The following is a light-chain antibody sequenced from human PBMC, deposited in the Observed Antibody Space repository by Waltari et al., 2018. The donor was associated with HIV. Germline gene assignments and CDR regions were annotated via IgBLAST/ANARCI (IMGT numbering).Light chain of an antibody. CDR3: QAWDNKTGV. Sequence: SYDLIQPPSVSVSPGQTARITCSGDKLGDKFASWYQQRAGQSPVLVIYQDTKRPSGIPERFSGSNSGNTATLTINGTQPMDEADYYCQAWDNKTGVFRPGTKVTVV. J-gene: IGLJ1*01. CDR2: QDT. V-gene: IGLV3-1*01. CDR1: KLGDKF.